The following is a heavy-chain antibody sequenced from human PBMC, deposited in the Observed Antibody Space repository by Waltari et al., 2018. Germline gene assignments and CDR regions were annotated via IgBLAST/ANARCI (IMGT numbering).Heavy chain of an antibody. V-gene: IGHV4-34*01. CDR1: GGSFSGYY. Sequence: QVQLQQWGAGLLKPSETLSLTCAVYGGSFSGYYWSWIRQPPGKGLEWIGEINHSGSTNYNPSLKSRVTISVDTSKNQFSLKLSSVTAADTAVYYCAQFTQGYCSGGSCYGLDYWGQGTLVTVSS. CDR3: AQFTQGYCSGGSCYGLDY. CDR2: INHSGST. D-gene: IGHD2-15*01. J-gene: IGHJ4*02.